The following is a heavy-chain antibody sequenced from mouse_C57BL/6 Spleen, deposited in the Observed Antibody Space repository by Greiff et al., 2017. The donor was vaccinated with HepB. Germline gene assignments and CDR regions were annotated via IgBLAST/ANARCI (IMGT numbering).Heavy chain of an antibody. D-gene: IGHD3-2*02. CDR3: ARGGSSGYEFPY. Sequence: QVQLQQPGAELVRPGSSVKLSCKASGYTFTSYWMHWVKQRPIQGLEWIGNIDPSDSETHYNQKFKDKATLTVDKSSSTAYMQLSSLTSEDSAVYYCARGGSSGYEFPYWGQGTLVTVSA. V-gene: IGHV1-52*01. J-gene: IGHJ3*01. CDR2: IDPSDSET. CDR1: GYTFTSYW.